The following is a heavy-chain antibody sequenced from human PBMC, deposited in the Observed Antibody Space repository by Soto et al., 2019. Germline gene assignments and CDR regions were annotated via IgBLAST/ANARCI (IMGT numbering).Heavy chain of an antibody. J-gene: IGHJ4*02. CDR1: GFTFSNYA. V-gene: IGHV3-23*01. CDR2: ISGSGGST. D-gene: IGHD1-26*01. CDR3: AKVPVGATGRFDY. Sequence: GSLRLSCAGSGFTFSNYAMSWVRQAPGKGLAWVSAISGSGGSTYYADSVKGRFTISRGNSKNTLYLQMNSLRAEDTALYYCAKVPVGATGRFDYWGQGTLVTVSS.